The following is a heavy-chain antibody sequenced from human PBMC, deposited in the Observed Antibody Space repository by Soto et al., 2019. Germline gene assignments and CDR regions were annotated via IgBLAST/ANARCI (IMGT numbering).Heavy chain of an antibody. Sequence: EVQMVESGGGLVQPGGSLRLSCAASGFIFNNYWMHWVRQVPGKGLMWVSRIQSDGSSIDYADSVKGRFTISRDNAKNTVYLQMNSLRVEDTAVYYCARCCGIDHWGHGTLGTVVS. J-gene: IGHJ4*01. CDR1: GFIFNNYW. CDR3: ARCCGIDH. CDR2: IQSDGSSI. V-gene: IGHV3-74*01.